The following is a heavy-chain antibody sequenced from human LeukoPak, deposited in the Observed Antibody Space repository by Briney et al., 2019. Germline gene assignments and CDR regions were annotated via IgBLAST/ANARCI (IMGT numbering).Heavy chain of an antibody. CDR2: IYPGDSDT. CDR3: ARQVDAGAFDV. D-gene: IGHD2-2*01. V-gene: IGHV5-51*01. CDR1: GYSFTNYW. Sequence: GESLKISCKGSGYSFTNYWIGWVRQMPGKGLEWMGIIYPGDSDTRHNPSLQGQVTISADKSINTAYLQWSSLKASDTAIYYCARQVDAGAFDVWGQGTVLTVSS. J-gene: IGHJ3*01.